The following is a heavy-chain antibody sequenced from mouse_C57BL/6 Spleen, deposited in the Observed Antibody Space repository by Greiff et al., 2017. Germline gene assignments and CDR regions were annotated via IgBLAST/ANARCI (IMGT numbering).Heavy chain of an antibody. J-gene: IGHJ3*01. CDR2: IDPETGGT. Sequence: VQLQESGAELVRPGASVTLSCKASGYTFTDYEMHWVKQTPVHGLEWIGAIDPETGGTAYNQKFKGKAILTADKSSSTAYMGLRSLTSEDSAGYYCAGGGAVPFAYWGQGTLVTVSA. CDR1: GYTFTDYE. CDR3: AGGGAVPFAY. V-gene: IGHV1-15*01.